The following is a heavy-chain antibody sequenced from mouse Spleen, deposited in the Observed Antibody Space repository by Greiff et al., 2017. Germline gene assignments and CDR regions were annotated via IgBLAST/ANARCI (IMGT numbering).Heavy chain of an antibody. CDR3: ARETNWDYYFDY. Sequence: VQGVESGAELARPGASVKLSCKASGYTFTSYGISWVKQRTGQGLEWIGEIYPRSGNTYYNEKFKGKATLTADKSSSTAYMELRSLTSEDSAVYFCARETNWDYYFDYWGQGTTLTVSS. CDR2: IYPRSGNT. D-gene: IGHD4-1*01. CDR1: GYTFTSYG. J-gene: IGHJ2*01. V-gene: IGHV1-81*01.